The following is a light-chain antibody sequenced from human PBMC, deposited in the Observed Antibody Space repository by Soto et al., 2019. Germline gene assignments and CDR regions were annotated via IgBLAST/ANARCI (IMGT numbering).Light chain of an antibody. Sequence: DIQMTQSPSTLSASVGDRVTITCRASQSLSTWLAWYQQKPGKAPKLLIFDASSLETGVPSRFSGSGFGAEFTLSISSLHPDDFATYYCQQYNSFPVTFGQGSKLEIK. CDR1: QSLSTW. V-gene: IGKV1-5*01. J-gene: IGKJ2*01. CDR3: QQYNSFPVT. CDR2: DAS.